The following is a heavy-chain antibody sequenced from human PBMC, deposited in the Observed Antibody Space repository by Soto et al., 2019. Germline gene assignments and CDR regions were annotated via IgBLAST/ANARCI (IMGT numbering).Heavy chain of an antibody. J-gene: IGHJ4*02. CDR3: ARDLISPGLWFGEF. Sequence: ASVKVSCKASGYTFTSYGISWVRQAPGQGLEWMGWISAYNGNTNYAQKLQGRVTMTTDTSTSTAYMELRSLRSDDTAVYYCARDLISPGLWFGEFWGQGTLVTVSS. CDR2: ISAYNGNT. D-gene: IGHD3-10*01. CDR1: GYTFTSYG. V-gene: IGHV1-18*01.